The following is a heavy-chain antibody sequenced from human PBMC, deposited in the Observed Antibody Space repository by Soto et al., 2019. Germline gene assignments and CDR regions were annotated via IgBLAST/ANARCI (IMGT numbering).Heavy chain of an antibody. Sequence: EVQLVESGGGLVKPGGSLRLSCAASGFTFSSYSMNWVRQAPGKGLEWVSSISSRSSYIYYADSVKGRFTISRDNAKNSLYLQMNSLRAEDTAVYYCAGGWLSDLDYWGQGTLVTVSS. J-gene: IGHJ4*02. V-gene: IGHV3-21*01. D-gene: IGHD6-19*01. CDR1: GFTFSSYS. CDR3: AGGWLSDLDY. CDR2: ISSRSSYI.